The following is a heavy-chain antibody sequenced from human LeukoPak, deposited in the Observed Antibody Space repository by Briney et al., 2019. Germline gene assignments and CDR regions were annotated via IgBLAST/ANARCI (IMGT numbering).Heavy chain of an antibody. CDR3: ARSAHYYYDSASYGVAFDV. V-gene: IGHV4-59*01. CDR2: IFYNGST. CDR1: GGPISSYY. Sequence: SETLSLTCTVSGGPISSYYCCWIWQPPGKGLEWVGNIFYNGSTKYNPSLKSRVTISVDTSKNQFSLKLSCVTAADTAMYYCARSAHYYYDSASYGVAFDVWGQGKMDTVSS. J-gene: IGHJ3*01. D-gene: IGHD3-22*01.